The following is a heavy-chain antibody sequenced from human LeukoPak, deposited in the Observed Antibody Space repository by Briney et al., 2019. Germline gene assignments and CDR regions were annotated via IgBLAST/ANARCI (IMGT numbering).Heavy chain of an antibody. CDR3: AKDRETYEYTFDY. V-gene: IGHV3-33*06. Sequence: GGSLRLSCAASGFSFSTYGIHWVRQAPGRGLEWVAVMWYDGSKDYYADSVKGRFTISRDTSKNTLYLQMNNLRAEDTAVYYCAKDRETYEYTFDYWGQGTLVTVSS. J-gene: IGHJ4*02. CDR2: MWYDGSKD. CDR1: GFSFSTYG. D-gene: IGHD3-16*01.